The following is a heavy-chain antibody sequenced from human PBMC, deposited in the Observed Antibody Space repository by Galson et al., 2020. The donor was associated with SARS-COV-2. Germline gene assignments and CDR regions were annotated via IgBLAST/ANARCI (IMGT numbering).Heavy chain of an antibody. V-gene: IGHV3-9*01. J-gene: IGHJ4*02. CDR3: AKDSRPVQGVISY. Sequence: GYADSVKGRFTISRDNAKNSLYLQMNSLRAEDTALYYCAKDSRPVQGVISYWGQGTLVTVSS. D-gene: IGHD3-10*01.